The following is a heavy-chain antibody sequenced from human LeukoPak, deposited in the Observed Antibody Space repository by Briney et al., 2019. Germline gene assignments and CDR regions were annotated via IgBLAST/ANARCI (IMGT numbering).Heavy chain of an antibody. CDR2: ISGDNGDT. CDR3: ARDADGSGTLLDY. V-gene: IGHV1-18*01. J-gene: IGHJ4*02. Sequence: ASVKVSCKTSGYTFGNYAITWVRQAPGQGLEWMGWISGDNGDTKYAQKVQGRVTVTTDTSTTTTYMELRSLRSDDTAVYYRARDADGSGTLLDYWGQGSLVTVSS. D-gene: IGHD3-10*01. CDR1: GYTFGNYA.